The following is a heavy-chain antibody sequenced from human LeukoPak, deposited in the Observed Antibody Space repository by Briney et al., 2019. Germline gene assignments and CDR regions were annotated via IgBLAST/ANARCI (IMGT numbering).Heavy chain of an antibody. J-gene: IGHJ1*01. V-gene: IGHV4-59*01. CDR3: AQKAPFSPAYSQL. Sequence: SETLSLTCTVSGGSITSYFWTWIRQPPGKGLEWIGYIYHSGTTNYNPSLKSRVSISADTSKNQFSLKLTSVTAADTAMYYCAQKAPFSPAYSQLWGQGTLVTVSP. CDR1: GGSITSYF. D-gene: IGHD1-1*01. CDR2: IYHSGTT.